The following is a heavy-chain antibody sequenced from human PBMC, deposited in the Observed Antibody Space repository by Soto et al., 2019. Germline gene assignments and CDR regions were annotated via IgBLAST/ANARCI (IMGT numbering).Heavy chain of an antibody. CDR3: SREFRGYSYGDDALTF. V-gene: IGHV3-21*01. CDR1: GFTFSSYS. CDR2: ISSSSSYI. J-gene: IGHJ3*01. D-gene: IGHD5-18*01. Sequence: EVQLVESGGGLVKPGGSLRLSCAASGFTFSSYSMNWVRQAPGKGLEWVSSISSSSSYIYYADSVKGRCDISRDNAKNSRYLQMNILRAEDTAVYYCSREFRGYSYGDDALTFWGQGRMVIVSS.